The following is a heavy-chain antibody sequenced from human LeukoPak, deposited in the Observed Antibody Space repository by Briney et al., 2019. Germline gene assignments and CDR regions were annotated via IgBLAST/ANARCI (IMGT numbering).Heavy chain of an antibody. CDR2: ISAYNGNT. CDR1: GYTFTNYG. V-gene: IGHV1-18*01. CDR3: ARDPPYCSNTNCYFDY. Sequence: ASVKVSCKASGYTFTNYGISWVRQAPGQGLEWMGWISAYNGNTNYAQKLQGRVTMTTHKSTRTGYMELRSLRSDDTAVYYCARDPPYCSNTNCYFDYWGQGTLVTVSS. D-gene: IGHD2-2*01. J-gene: IGHJ4*02.